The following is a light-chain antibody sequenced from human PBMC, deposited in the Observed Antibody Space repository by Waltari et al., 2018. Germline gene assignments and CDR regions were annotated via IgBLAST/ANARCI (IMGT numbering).Light chain of an antibody. CDR1: QDMTKY. Sequence: DIQMTQSQSSLSASVVDRVTITCQASQDMTKYLNWYQHKPGRVPDLLIYDAYTLESGVPSRFRGSGSGRHFTLSITNLQPEDVATYYCQQYESHPLTFGGGTKVEIK. CDR3: QQYESHPLT. J-gene: IGKJ4*01. V-gene: IGKV1-33*01. CDR2: DAY.